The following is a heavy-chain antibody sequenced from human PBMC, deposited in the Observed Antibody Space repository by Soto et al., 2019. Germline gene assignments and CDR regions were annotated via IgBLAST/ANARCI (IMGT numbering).Heavy chain of an antibody. Sequence: QVQLVESGGGVAQPGRSLRLSCTVSGFTFSGHAMHWVRQAPGKGLEWVTQIWYDGSNKYYAESVKGRFTISRDNSKNTLYLQMNNLRVEDTAVYYCARDGQGLAPYALDVWGQGTSVTVSS. CDR2: IWYDGSNK. V-gene: IGHV3-33*01. CDR1: GFTFSGHA. J-gene: IGHJ6*02. CDR3: ARDGQGLAPYALDV. D-gene: IGHD6-19*01.